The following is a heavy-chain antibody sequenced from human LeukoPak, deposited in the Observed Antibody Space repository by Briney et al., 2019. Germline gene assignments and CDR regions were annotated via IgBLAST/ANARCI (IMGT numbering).Heavy chain of an antibody. CDR1: GYTFTSYG. D-gene: IGHD4-17*01. J-gene: IGHJ5*02. CDR3: ARGGYDYGLAGWFDP. CDR2: ISAYNGNT. Sequence: ASVKVSCKASGYTFTSYGISWERQAPGQGLEWMGWISAYNGNTNYAQKLQGRVTMTTDTSTSTAYMELRSLRSDDTAVYYCARGGYDYGLAGWFDPWGQGTLVTVSS. V-gene: IGHV1-18*04.